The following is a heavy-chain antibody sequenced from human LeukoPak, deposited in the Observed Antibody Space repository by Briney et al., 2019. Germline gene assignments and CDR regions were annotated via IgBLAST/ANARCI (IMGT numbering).Heavy chain of an antibody. CDR1: GSSCTSYA. J-gene: IGHJ5*02. CDR2: IIPIFGTA. D-gene: IGHD6-19*01. V-gene: IGHV1-69*13. Sequence: SETLSLTSSGSSCTSYAISWVRHAPAPGLEWVGGIIPIFGTANNAQKFQGRVTITADESTSTAYMELSSLRSEDTAVYYCARVVGAVAVGPFDPWGQGTLVTVSS. CDR3: ARVVGAVAVGPFDP.